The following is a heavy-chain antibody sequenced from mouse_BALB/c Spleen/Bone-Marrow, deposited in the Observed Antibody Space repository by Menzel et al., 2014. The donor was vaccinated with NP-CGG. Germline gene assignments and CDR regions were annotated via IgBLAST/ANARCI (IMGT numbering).Heavy chain of an antibody. CDR3: SRLGYYGGFAH. CDR2: INPDSSTI. Sequence: EVMLVESGGGLVQPGGSLKLSCAASGFDFSRYWMSWVRQAPGKGLQWIGEINPDSSTINYTPSLKDKLIISRDNAKNTLYLQMSKVRSEDTGLYYCSRLGYYGGFAHWGQGTLVTVSA. CDR1: GFDFSRYW. D-gene: IGHD2-3*01. J-gene: IGHJ3*01. V-gene: IGHV4-1*02.